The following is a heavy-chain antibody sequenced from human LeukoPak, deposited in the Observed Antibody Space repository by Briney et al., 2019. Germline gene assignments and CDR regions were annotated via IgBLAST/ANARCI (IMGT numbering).Heavy chain of an antibody. Sequence: SETLSLTCTVSGGSISSSSYYWGWIRQPPGKGLEWIGSIYYSGSTYYNPSLKSRVTISVDTSKNQFSLKLSSVTAADTAVYYCARGPRYYYGSGSLREYFQHWGQGTLVTVSS. CDR3: ARGPRYYYGSGSLREYFQH. J-gene: IGHJ1*01. V-gene: IGHV4-39*07. D-gene: IGHD3-10*01. CDR2: IYYSGST. CDR1: GGSISSSSYY.